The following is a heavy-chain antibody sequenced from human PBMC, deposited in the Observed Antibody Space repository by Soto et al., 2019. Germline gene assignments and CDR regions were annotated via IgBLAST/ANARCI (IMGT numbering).Heavy chain of an antibody. CDR3: ARDGYDSSGYYPPGYNWFDP. J-gene: IGHJ5*02. CDR2: INAGNGNT. D-gene: IGHD3-22*01. Sequence: ASVKVSCKASGYTFTSYAMHWLRQAPGQRLEWMGWINAGNGNTKYSQKFQGRVTITRDTSASTAYMELSSLRSEDTAVYYCARDGYDSSGYYPPGYNWFDPWGQGTLVTVSS. V-gene: IGHV1-3*01. CDR1: GYTFTSYA.